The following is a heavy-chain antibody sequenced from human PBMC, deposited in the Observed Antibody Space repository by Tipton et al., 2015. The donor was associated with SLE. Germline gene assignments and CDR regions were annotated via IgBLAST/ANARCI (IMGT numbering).Heavy chain of an antibody. Sequence: QVQLVQSGAEVKKPGASVKVSCKASGYTFTSYYMHWVRQAPGQGLEWMGIINPSGGSTSYAQKFQGRVTMTRDTSTSTVYMELSSLRSEDTAVYYCAREERLRYSSGWLYYYYYYMDVWGKGTTVTVSS. J-gene: IGHJ6*03. CDR1: GYTFTSYY. CDR3: AREERLRYSSGWLYYYYYYMDV. V-gene: IGHV1-46*01. CDR2: INPSGGST. D-gene: IGHD6-19*01.